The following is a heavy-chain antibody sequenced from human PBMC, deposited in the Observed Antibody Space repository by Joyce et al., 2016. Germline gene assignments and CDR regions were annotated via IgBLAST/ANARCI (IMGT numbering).Heavy chain of an antibody. Sequence: QVQPVQSGAEVKKPGASVKVSCKASGYTFTCYAIHWVRKSPGQRLEWIGWINAVNGNTKYAPKCQGRGTITRDTSASTVYMGLSSLTSEDTAVYYCARDDQENQNHDFWGVYTLGAFDSWGQGKMVTVSS. J-gene: IGHJ3*02. CDR3: ARDDQENQNHDFWGVYTLGAFDS. D-gene: IGHD3-3*01. CDR1: GYTFTCYA. V-gene: IGHV1-3*01. CDR2: INAVNGNT.